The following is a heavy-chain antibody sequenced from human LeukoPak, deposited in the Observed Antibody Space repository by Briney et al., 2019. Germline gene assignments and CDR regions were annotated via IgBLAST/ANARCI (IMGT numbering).Heavy chain of an antibody. V-gene: IGHV4-31*03. CDR3: ARAPLVSRGMDV. D-gene: IGHD6-6*01. CDR2: IYYSGST. J-gene: IGHJ6*02. CDR1: GGSISSGGYY. Sequence: PSQTLSLTCTVSGGSISSGGYYWSWIRQHPGKGLEWIGYIYYSGSTYYNPSLKGRVTISVDTSKNQFSLKMRSVTAADTAVYYCARAPLVSRGMDVWGQGTTVTVSS.